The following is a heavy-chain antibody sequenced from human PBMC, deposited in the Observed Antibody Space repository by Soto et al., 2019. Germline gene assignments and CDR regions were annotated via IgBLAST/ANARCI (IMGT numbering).Heavy chain of an antibody. CDR2: IYYSGST. CDR1: GGSISSGGYY. Sequence: SETLSLTCTVSGGSISSGGYYWSWIRQHPGKGLEWIGYIYYSGSTYYNPSLKSRVTISVDTSKNQFSLKLSSVTAADTAVYYCARERYQLRNWFDPWRHGTLVTASS. J-gene: IGHJ5*02. V-gene: IGHV4-31*03. D-gene: IGHD2-2*01. CDR3: ARERYQLRNWFDP.